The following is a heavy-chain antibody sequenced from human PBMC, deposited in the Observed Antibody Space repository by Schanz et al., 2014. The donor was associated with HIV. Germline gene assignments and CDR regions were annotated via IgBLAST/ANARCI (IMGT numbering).Heavy chain of an antibody. CDR1: GFTFSTND. D-gene: IGHD5-18*01. CDR2: ISHNGNND. V-gene: IGHV3-30*18. CDR3: AKAGLFFGQLWLGFFDY. J-gene: IGHJ4*02. Sequence: QVQLVESGGGVVQPGRSLRLSCAASGFTFSTNDMHWVRQVPGKGLEWVAVISHNGNNDYYAESVKGRVTISRDNSKNTLYLQMNNLKTEDTAVYYCAKAGLFFGQLWLGFFDYWGRGTLVTVSP.